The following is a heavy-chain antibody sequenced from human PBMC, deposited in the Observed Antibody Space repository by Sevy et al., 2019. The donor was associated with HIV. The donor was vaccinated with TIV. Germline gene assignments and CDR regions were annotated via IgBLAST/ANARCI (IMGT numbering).Heavy chain of an antibody. J-gene: IGHJ5*02. CDR1: GFTFSSYA. D-gene: IGHD1-1*01. V-gene: IGHV3-23*01. CDR3: GRPTESTVISYWFDP. CDR2: ISSGGGAGT. Sequence: GGSLRLSCAASGFTFSSYAMSWVRQAPGKGLEWVSGISSGGGAGTYYADSVKGRFTISRDNSKNTLYLQMDSLRAEDTALYYCGRPTESTVISYWFDPWGQGTLVTVSS.